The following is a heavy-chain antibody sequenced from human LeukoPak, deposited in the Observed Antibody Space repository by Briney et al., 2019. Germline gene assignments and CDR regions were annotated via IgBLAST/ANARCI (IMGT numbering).Heavy chain of an antibody. CDR2: IYSGGST. V-gene: IGHV3-66*01. J-gene: IGHJ4*02. CDR1: GFTVSSNY. D-gene: IGHD4-17*01. CDR3: ARDTYGGYSIDY. Sequence: GGSLRLSCAASGFTVSSNYMSWVRQAPGKGLEWVSVIYSGGSTYYADSVKGRFTISRDNSKNTLYLQMNSLRAEDTAVYYCARDTYGGYSIDYWGQGTLVTVSS.